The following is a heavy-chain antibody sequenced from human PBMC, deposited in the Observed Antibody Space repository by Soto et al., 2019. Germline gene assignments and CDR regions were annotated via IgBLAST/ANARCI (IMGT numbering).Heavy chain of an antibody. J-gene: IGHJ4*02. CDR2: ISGSGGST. CDR3: AKGYCGGDCYSRDYYFDY. Sequence: PGGSLRLSCAASGFTFSSYAMSWVRKAPGKGLEWVSAISGSGGSTYYADSVKGRFTISRDNSKNTLYLQMNSLRAEDTAVYYCAKGYCGGDCYSRDYYFDYWGQGTLVTVSS. CDR1: GFTFSSYA. V-gene: IGHV3-23*01. D-gene: IGHD2-21*02.